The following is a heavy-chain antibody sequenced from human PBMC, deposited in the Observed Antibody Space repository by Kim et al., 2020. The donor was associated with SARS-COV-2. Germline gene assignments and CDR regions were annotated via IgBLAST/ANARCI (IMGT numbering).Heavy chain of an antibody. CDR2: IIPIFGTA. Sequence: SVKVSCKASGGTFSSYAISWVRQAPGQGLEWMGGIIPIFGTANYAQKFQGRVTITADESTSTAYMELSSLRSEDTAVYYCARGSGGGYYYGEVGYWGQGTLVTVSS. CDR3: ARGSGGGYYYGEVGY. CDR1: GGTFSSYA. D-gene: IGHD3-22*01. J-gene: IGHJ4*02. V-gene: IGHV1-69*13.